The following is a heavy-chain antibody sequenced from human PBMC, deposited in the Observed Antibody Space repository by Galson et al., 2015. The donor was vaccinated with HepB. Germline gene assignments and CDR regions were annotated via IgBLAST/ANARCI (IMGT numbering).Heavy chain of an antibody. CDR1: GGSISSGDYY. V-gene: IGHV4-30-4*01. D-gene: IGHD2-2*01. CDR3: ARGGDCSTTNCRPGYNWFDP. J-gene: IGHJ5*02. Sequence: TLSLTCTVSGGSISSGDYYWSWIRQPPGKGLEWIGYIYYSGSTYYNPSLKSRVTISADTSKNQFSLKLNSVTAADTAVYYCARGGDCSTTNCRPGYNWFDPWGQGALVTVSS. CDR2: IYYSGST.